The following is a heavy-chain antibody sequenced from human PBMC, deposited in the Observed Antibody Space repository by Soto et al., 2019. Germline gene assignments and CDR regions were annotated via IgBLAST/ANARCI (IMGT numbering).Heavy chain of an antibody. CDR3: ATRFYDSSGYYLFYFDP. Sequence: SETLSLTCAVSGGSFSFYYWSWIRQPPGKELEWIGEINHSGSTNYNSSLKSRVTISVDTSKNQFSLKLSSVTAADTAVYYCATRFYDSSGYYLFYFDPWGQGTLVTVSS. CDR2: INHSGST. D-gene: IGHD3-22*01. J-gene: IGHJ4*02. CDR1: GGSFSFYY. V-gene: IGHV4-34*01.